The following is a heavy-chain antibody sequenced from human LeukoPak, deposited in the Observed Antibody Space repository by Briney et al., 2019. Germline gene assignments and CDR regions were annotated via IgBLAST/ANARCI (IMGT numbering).Heavy chain of an antibody. Sequence: GGSLRLSCVASGFTFSNFWMSWVRQAPGKGLEWVANINQGGSERYYVDSVKGRVTISRENAKNSLHLQMNSLRAEDTAVYYCARERPGSASAFDSWGQGTLVTVSS. CDR2: INQGGSER. V-gene: IGHV3-7*01. J-gene: IGHJ4*02. CDR1: GFTFSNFW. D-gene: IGHD6-25*01. CDR3: ARERPGSASAFDS.